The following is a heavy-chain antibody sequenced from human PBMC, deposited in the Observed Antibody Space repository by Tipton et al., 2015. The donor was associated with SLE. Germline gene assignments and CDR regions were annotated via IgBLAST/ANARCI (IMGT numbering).Heavy chain of an antibody. Sequence: TLSLTCTVSGDSISRGRYYWGWIRQPAGKGLEWIGRIYANGHTDFSPSLKSRVTMSIDTSKNQFSLMLSSVTAADTAVYYCARGGIQLWNWFDPWGQGTLVTVSS. CDR2: IYANGHT. CDR1: GDSISRGRYY. J-gene: IGHJ5*02. V-gene: IGHV4-61*02. CDR3: ARGGIQLWNWFDP. D-gene: IGHD5-18*01.